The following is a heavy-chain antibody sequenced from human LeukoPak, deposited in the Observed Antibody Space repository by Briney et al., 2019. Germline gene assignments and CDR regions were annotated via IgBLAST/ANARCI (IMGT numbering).Heavy chain of an antibody. CDR2: IRFDGINK. D-gene: IGHD6-13*01. CDR3: AKIGLGSSSWWYFDY. CDR1: GFTFSNYW. V-gene: IGHV3-30*02. Sequence: GGSLRLSCAASGFTFSNYWMDWVRQAPGKGLEWVALIRFDGINKFYADSVKGRFTVSRDNSKNTVHLQMSSLRAEDTAVYYCAKIGLGSSSWWYFDYWGQGALVTVSS. J-gene: IGHJ4*02.